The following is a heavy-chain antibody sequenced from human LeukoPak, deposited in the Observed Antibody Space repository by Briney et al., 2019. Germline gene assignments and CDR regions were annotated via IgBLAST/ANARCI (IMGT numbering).Heavy chain of an antibody. CDR1: GFTVSSNY. V-gene: IGHV3-21*01. CDR3: ASHQYPMGF. D-gene: IGHD2-2*01. CDR2: ISGSSAYI. J-gene: IGHJ4*02. Sequence: GGSLRLSCAASGFTVSSNYMSWVRQAPGKGLEWVSSISGSSAYIYYADSMKGRFTISRDNAKKSLYLQMNSLRAEDTAVYYCASHQYPMGFWGQGTLVTVSS.